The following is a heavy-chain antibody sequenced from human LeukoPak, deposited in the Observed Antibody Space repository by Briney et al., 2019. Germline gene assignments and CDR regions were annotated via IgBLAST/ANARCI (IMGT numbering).Heavy chain of an antibody. CDR3: ARAKKTVAGFFDY. CDR2: IYYSGSS. V-gene: IGHV4-59*01. CDR1: DGSISTYY. D-gene: IGHD6-19*01. J-gene: IGHJ4*02. Sequence: KPSETLSRTCTVSDGSISTYYWSWIRQPPGKGLEWIGYIYYSGSSNYNPSLKSRVTISLDPSRNQVSLKLYSVTAADTAVYYCARAKKTVAGFFDYWGQGPLVTVSS.